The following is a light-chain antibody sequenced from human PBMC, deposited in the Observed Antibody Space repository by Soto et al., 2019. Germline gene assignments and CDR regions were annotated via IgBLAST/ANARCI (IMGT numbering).Light chain of an antibody. V-gene: IGKV3-15*01. Sequence: TQSPGTLSFSPGEGATLSCRASRGVSANYLAWYQQKPGQAPRLLISDASTRATGIPARFNGSGSGTEFNLTISSLQSGDFGVYYCQQYNNWPRATFGGGTKVDIK. CDR3: QQYNNWPRAT. CDR2: DAS. CDR1: RGVSANY. J-gene: IGKJ4*01.